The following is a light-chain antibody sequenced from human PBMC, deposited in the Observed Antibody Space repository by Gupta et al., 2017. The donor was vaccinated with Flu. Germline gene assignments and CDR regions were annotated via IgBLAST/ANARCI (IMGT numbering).Light chain of an antibody. J-gene: IGKJ5*01. CDR1: QGVRNS. Sequence: DIQMTQSPSSLSTSIGDRVTITCQASQGVRNSLNWYQQKSGRAPKLIIYGASNLHAGAPSRFSGSGSGTEFKFVIFSLQPEDIATYYCQQYENLPPTFGQGTRLE. V-gene: IGKV1-33*01. CDR2: GAS. CDR3: QQYENLPPT.